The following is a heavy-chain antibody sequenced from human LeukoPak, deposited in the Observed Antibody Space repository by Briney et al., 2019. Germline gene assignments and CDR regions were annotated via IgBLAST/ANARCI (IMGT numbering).Heavy chain of an antibody. D-gene: IGHD4-11*01. Sequence: GGSLRLSCAASEFTFSSYAMSWVRQAPGKGLEWVSGISGSGGSTYYADSVKGLFTISRDNTKNTLYLQMNSLRDEDTAVYYCGKSPSMTTASRYFHMDVWGKGTTVTVSS. CDR3: GKSPSMTTASRYFHMDV. J-gene: IGHJ6*03. CDR1: EFTFSSYA. V-gene: IGHV3-23*01. CDR2: ISGSGGST.